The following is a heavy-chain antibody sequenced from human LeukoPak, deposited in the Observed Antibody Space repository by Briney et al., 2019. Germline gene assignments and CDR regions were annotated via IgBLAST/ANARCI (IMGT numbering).Heavy chain of an antibody. D-gene: IGHD2-15*01. Sequence: ASVKVSCKAAGYTFTSYYMHWVRQAPGQGLEWMGGIIPIFGTANYAQKFQGRVTITADKSTSTAYMELSSLRSEDTAVYYCARAYVEYCSGGSCYSPYYCYMDVWGKGTTVTVSS. V-gene: IGHV1-69*06. CDR3: ARAYVEYCSGGSCYSPYYCYMDV. CDR1: GYTFTSYY. J-gene: IGHJ6*03. CDR2: IIPIFGTA.